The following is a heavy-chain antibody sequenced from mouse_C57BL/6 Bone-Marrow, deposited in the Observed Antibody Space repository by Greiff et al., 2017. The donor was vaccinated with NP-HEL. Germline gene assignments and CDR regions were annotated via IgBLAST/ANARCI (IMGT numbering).Heavy chain of an antibody. CDR1: GYTFTDYY. Sequence: VQLQQSGPELVKPGASVKISCKASGYTFTDYYMNWVKQSHGKSLEWIGDINPNNGGTSYNQKFKGKATLTVDKSSSTAYMELRSLTSEDSAVYYCARWGTVVATAYYFDYWGQGTTLTVSS. D-gene: IGHD1-1*01. V-gene: IGHV1-26*01. CDR3: ARWGTVVATAYYFDY. CDR2: INPNNGGT. J-gene: IGHJ2*01.